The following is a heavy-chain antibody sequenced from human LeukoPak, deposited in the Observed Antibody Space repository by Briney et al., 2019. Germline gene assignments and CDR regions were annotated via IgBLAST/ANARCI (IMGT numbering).Heavy chain of an antibody. D-gene: IGHD3-9*01. CDR3: ARLYHYDILTGYYEGMDY. V-gene: IGHV5-51*01. Sequence: GESLKISCRGSGYTFTNYWIAWVRQMPGKGLEWMGIIYPADSDTRYSPSFQGQVTISADRSISTAYLQWSSLKASDTAVYYCARLYHYDILTGYYEGMDYWGQGTLVTVSS. CDR2: IYPADSDT. J-gene: IGHJ4*02. CDR1: GYTFTNYW.